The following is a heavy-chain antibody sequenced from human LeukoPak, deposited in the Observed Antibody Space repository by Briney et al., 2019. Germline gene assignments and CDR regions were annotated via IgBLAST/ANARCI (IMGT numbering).Heavy chain of an antibody. D-gene: IGHD6-19*01. CDR3: TRLDSSGWSDY. Sequence: GSLTLSCAASGFTFSGSAMHWVRQASGKGLEWVGRIRSKANSYATAYAASVKGRFTISRDDSKNTAYLQMNSLKTEDTAVYYCTRLDSSGWSDYWGQGTLVTVSS. CDR1: GFTFSGSA. J-gene: IGHJ4*02. CDR2: IRSKANSYAT. V-gene: IGHV3-73*01.